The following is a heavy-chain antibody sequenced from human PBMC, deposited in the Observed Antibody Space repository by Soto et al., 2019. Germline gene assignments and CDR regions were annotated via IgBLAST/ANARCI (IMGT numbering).Heavy chain of an antibody. CDR2: ISGSGGST. CDR1: GFTFSSYA. D-gene: IGHD6-13*01. J-gene: IGHJ6*02. Sequence: DVQLLESGGGLVQPGGSLRLSCAASGFTFSSYAMNWVRQAPGKGLEWVSAISGSGGSTYYADSVKGRFTISIDNSRNTLYLQMNSLRSEDTAVYYCAKDRAAAGSYCMYVWGQGTTVTVAS. V-gene: IGHV3-23*01. CDR3: AKDRAAAGSYCMYV.